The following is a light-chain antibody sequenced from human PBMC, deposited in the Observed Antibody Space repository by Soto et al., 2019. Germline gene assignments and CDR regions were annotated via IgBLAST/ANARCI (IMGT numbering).Light chain of an antibody. CDR1: QSVSSN. Sequence: EIVMTQSPATLSVSPGERATLSCRASQSVSSNLAWYQQKPGQAPRLLIYDASTRATGIPARFSGSGSGTEFTLTISSLQSEDFAVHYCQQYNNWPLFGPGTKVDIK. CDR3: QQYNNWPL. CDR2: DAS. J-gene: IGKJ3*01. V-gene: IGKV3-15*01.